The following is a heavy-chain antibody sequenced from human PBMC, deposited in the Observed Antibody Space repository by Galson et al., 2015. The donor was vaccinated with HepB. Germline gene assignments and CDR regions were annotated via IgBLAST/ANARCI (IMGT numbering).Heavy chain of an antibody. V-gene: IGHV3-23*01. CDR2: ISGSGGST. CDR1: GFTFSSYA. Sequence: SLRLSCAASGFTFSSYAMSWVRQAPGKGLEWVSAISGSGGSTYYADSVKGRFTISRDNSKNTLYLQMNSLRAEDTAVYYCAKVSGYGTGSFDYWGQGTLVTVSS. D-gene: IGHD5-12*01. J-gene: IGHJ4*02. CDR3: AKVSGYGTGSFDY.